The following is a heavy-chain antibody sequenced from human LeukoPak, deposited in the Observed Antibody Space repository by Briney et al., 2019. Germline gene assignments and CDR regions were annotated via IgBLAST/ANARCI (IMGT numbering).Heavy chain of an antibody. V-gene: IGHV1-18*01. CDR1: VYTFNSYG. Sequence: ASVTVSFKASVYTFNSYGITWVRQAPGQGRAWMGRITVYNGHTNYAQKFQGRVTMTTDTSTSTAFLELTSLRSDDTAVYYCARRYSTGDFDYWGQGTLITVSS. CDR3: ARRYSTGDFDY. J-gene: IGHJ4*02. CDR2: ITVYNGHT. D-gene: IGHD5-18*01.